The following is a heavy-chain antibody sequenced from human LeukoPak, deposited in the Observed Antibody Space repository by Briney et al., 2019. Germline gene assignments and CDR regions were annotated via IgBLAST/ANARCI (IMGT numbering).Heavy chain of an antibody. CDR3: ARDQFAIRVLDIVTTTTFDS. Sequence: ASVKVSCKAPGYTFTSYGISWVRQAPGQGLEWMGWISAYNRNTNYAQKFQGRVTMTTDTSTSTAYMELRSLRSDDTAVYFCARDQFAIRVLDIVTTTTFDSWGQGTLVTVSS. CDR2: ISAYNRNT. V-gene: IGHV1-18*01. J-gene: IGHJ4*02. CDR1: GYTFTSYG. D-gene: IGHD5-12*01.